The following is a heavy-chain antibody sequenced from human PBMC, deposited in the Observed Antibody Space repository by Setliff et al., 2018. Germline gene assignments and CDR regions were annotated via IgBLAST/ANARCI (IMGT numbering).Heavy chain of an antibody. Sequence: GSLRLSCMASGFTFSDYYMSWIRQAPGEGLEWVSYISLSGNTIYYADSVKGRFTISRDNAKNSLYLQMNSLRVEDTAVYYCAHLEGDSSGYPIFQHWGQGTPVTVSS. V-gene: IGHV3-11*04. CDR2: ISLSGNTI. CDR1: GFTFSDYY. D-gene: IGHD3-22*01. CDR3: AHLEGDSSGYPIFQH. J-gene: IGHJ1*01.